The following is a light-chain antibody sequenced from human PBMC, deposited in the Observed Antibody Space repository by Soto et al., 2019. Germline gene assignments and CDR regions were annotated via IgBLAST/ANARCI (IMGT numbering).Light chain of an antibody. V-gene: IGKV3-20*01. CDR1: QSVSRNY. CDR2: GAS. Sequence: EIVLTQSPGTLSLSPGEKATLSCRASQSVSRNYLAWYQQKPGQAPRLLIYGASSRATGIPERFSGSGSGTDFTLTISRLEPEDFAVYFCQQYGSSPPYTFGQGTKVEIK. J-gene: IGKJ2*01. CDR3: QQYGSSPPYT.